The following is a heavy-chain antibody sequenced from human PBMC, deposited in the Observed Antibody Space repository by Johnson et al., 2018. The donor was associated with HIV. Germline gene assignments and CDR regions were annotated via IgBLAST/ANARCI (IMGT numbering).Heavy chain of an antibody. CDR3: ARAIDQGYSSGWSSDVYDI. Sequence: EVQLVESGGGVVQPGGSLRLSCAASGFTFTNYGMHWVRQPPGKGLVWVSRINSDGSSTSYADSVKGRFTISRDNAKNTLYLQMNSLRVEDTAVYYCARAIDQGYSSGWSSDVYDIWGQGTMVTVSA. V-gene: IGHV3-74*02. J-gene: IGHJ3*02. CDR2: INSDGSST. CDR1: GFTFTNYG. D-gene: IGHD6-19*01.